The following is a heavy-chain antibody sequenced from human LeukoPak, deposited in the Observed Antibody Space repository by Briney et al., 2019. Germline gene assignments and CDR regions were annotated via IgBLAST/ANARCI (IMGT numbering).Heavy chain of an antibody. D-gene: IGHD6-13*01. CDR1: GFTFSSYW. CDR2: IKKDGSDK. V-gene: IGHV3-7*01. CDR3: AKDLERTVTYSSSWLHYYGMDV. Sequence: GGSLRLSCAASGFTFSSYWMNWVRQAPGKGLEWVANIKKDGSDKNYLGSVRGRFTISRDNAKNSLYVQMNSLRVEDTAVYYCAKDLERTVTYSSSWLHYYGMDVWGQGTTVTVSS. J-gene: IGHJ6*02.